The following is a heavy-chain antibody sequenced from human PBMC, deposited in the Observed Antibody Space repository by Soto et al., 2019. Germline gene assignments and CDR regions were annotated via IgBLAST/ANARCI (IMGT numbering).Heavy chain of an antibody. CDR3: ARARRYNFNSGPYYFDY. CDR2: IYYTGST. CDR1: GDSMSPYY. J-gene: IGHJ4*02. Sequence: SETLSLTCTVSGDSMSPYYWSWIRQPPGKGLEWIGFIYYTGSTNYNPSLKSRVTLSVDMSKKQFSLELSSATAADTAVYHCARARRYNFNSGPYYFDYWGQRTPVTVSS. V-gene: IGHV4-59*01. D-gene: IGHD1-20*01.